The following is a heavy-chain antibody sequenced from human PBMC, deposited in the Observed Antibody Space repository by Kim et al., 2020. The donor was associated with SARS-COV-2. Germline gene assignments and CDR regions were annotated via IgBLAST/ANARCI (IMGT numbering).Heavy chain of an antibody. D-gene: IGHD1-1*01. CDR2: IYYSGST. J-gene: IGHJ6*02. Sequence: SETLSLTCTVSGGSISSGDYYWSWIRQPPGKGLEWIGYIYYSGSTYYNPSLKSRVTISVDTSKNQFSLKLSSVTAADTAVYYCARDTWTHGMDVWGQGTTVTVSS. V-gene: IGHV4-30-4*01. CDR1: GGSISSGDYY. CDR3: ARDTWTHGMDV.